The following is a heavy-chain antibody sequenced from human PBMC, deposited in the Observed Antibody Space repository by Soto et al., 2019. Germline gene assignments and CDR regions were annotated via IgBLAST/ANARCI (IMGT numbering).Heavy chain of an antibody. D-gene: IGHD1-7*01. CDR2: ITYDGSFQ. J-gene: IGHJ4*02. CDR3: AKDRVGGTFYTPLAF. CDR1: GFNFDNYG. V-gene: IGHV3-30*18. Sequence: GGSLRLSCQASGFNFDNYGMHWVRQAPGKGLEWVAVITYDGSFQYYADSVKGRFTISRDNSKNTLSLHLNTLKPEDTAIYHCAKDRVGGTFYTPLAFWGQGTLVTVSS.